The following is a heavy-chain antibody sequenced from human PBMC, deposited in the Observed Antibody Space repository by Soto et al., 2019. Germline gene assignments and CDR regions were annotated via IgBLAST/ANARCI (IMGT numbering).Heavy chain of an antibody. CDR3: AKETTYYDFWSGNHYGMDV. CDR2: ISYEGSNK. D-gene: IGHD3-3*01. V-gene: IGHV3-30*18. CDR1: GFTFSSYG. J-gene: IGHJ6*02. Sequence: QVQLVESGGGVVQPGRSLRLSCAASGFTFSSYGMHWVRQAPGKGLEWVAVISYEGSNKYYADSVKGRFTISRDNSKNTLYLQMNSLRAEDTAVYYCAKETTYYDFWSGNHYGMDVWGQGTTVTVSS.